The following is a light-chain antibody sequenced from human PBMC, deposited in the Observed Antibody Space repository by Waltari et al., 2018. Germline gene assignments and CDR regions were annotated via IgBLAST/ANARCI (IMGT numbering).Light chain of an antibody. CDR1: QSISNF. J-gene: IGKJ3*01. CDR3: QQSYSIPIS. Sequence: DIQMTQYPSSLPASVGDRVAITCRASQSISNFLNWYQQKPGKAPKLLICATSTLQTGVPSRFSGSGSGTDFSLNISSLQPEDFATYYCQQSYSIPISFGPGTEVEIK. CDR2: ATS. V-gene: IGKV1-39*01.